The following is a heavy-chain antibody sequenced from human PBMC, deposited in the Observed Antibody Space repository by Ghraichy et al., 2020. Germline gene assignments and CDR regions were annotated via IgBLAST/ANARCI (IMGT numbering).Heavy chain of an antibody. D-gene: IGHD5-12*01. J-gene: IGHJ4*02. V-gene: IGHV4-34*01. CDR2: INQSGIT. Sequence: LSLTCAVYGGSFSGYYWSWIRQPPGKGLEWIGEINQSGITNYNPSLKSRVTISEDTSKNQFSLKLSSVTAADTAVYYCAGSKWPFDYWGQGTLVTVSS. CDR3: AGSKWPFDY. CDR1: GGSFSGYY.